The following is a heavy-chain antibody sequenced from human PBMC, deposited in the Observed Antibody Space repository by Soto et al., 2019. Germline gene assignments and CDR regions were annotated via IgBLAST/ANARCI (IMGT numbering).Heavy chain of an antibody. D-gene: IGHD5-12*01. CDR2: ISYDGSNK. V-gene: IGHV3-30*18. CDR1: VFTFSSYG. CDR3: AKDLSADIVPTIVHYYYGMDV. Sequence: GGSLRLSCAASVFTFSSYGMHWVRQAPGKGLEWVAVISYDGSNKYYADSVKGRFTISRDNSKNTLYLQMNSLRAEDTAVYYCAKDLSADIVPTIVHYYYGMDVWGQGTTVTVSS. J-gene: IGHJ6*02.